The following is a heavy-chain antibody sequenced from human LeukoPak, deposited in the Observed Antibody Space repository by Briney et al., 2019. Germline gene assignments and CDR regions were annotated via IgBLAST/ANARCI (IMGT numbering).Heavy chain of an antibody. J-gene: IGHJ3*02. CDR3: ARDQGRWLPHDDFDI. CDR2: IYYSGST. Sequence: SETLSLTCTVSGGSISSSSYYWGWIRQPPGKGLEWIGSIYYSGSTYYNPSLKSRVTISVDTSKNQFSLKLSSVTAADTAVYYCARDQGRWLPHDDFDIWGQGTMVTVSS. CDR1: GGSISSSSYY. D-gene: IGHD5-12*01. V-gene: IGHV4-39*07.